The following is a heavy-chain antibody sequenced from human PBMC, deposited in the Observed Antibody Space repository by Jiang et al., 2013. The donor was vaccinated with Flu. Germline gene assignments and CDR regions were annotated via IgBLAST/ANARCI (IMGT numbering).Heavy chain of an antibody. CDR3: ARCDAGPGAAHFDY. J-gene: IGHJ4*02. D-gene: IGHD6-19*01. V-gene: IGHV3-23*01. CDR2: IRNDGVDT. CDR1: GSTFANRG. Sequence: QLLESGAGLVQPGGSLTLSCTASGSTFANRGMSWVRQVPGKGLEWVSTIRNDGVDTHYSDSVKGRFTIYRDNPKETLYLHMSSLRADDTAIYYCARCDAGPGAAHFDYWGQGSLVTVSS.